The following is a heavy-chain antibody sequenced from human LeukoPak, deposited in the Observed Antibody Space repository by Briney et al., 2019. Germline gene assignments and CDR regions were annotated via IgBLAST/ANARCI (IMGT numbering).Heavy chain of an antibody. CDR2: IIPILGIA. CDR3: AHSGSYYQYYYGMDV. Sequence: ASVKVSCKASGGTFSSYTISWVRQAPGQGLEWMGRIIPILGIANYAQKFQGRVTITADKSTSTAYMELSSLGSEDTAVYYCAHSGSYYQYYYGMDVWGQGTTVTVSS. J-gene: IGHJ6*02. V-gene: IGHV1-69*02. D-gene: IGHD3-10*01. CDR1: GGTFSSYT.